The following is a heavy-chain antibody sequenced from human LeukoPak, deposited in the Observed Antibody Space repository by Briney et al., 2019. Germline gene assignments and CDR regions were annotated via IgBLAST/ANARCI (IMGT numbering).Heavy chain of an antibody. D-gene: IGHD2-15*01. CDR3: ARHGYCSGGSCYSGWFDP. Sequence: PSETLSLTCTVSGGSISSSSYYWGWIRQSPGKGLEWIGSIYYSGSTYYNPSLKSRVTMSVDTSKNQFSLKLSSVTAADTAVYYCARHGYCSGGSCYSGWFDPWGQGSLVTVSS. CDR2: IYYSGST. CDR1: GGSISSSSYY. V-gene: IGHV4-39*01. J-gene: IGHJ5*02.